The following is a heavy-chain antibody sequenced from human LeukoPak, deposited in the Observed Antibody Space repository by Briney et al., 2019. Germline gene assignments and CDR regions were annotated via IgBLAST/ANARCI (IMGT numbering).Heavy chain of an antibody. D-gene: IGHD6-13*01. CDR3: ARAASAGTPPDY. CDR1: GGSISSYY. CDR2: IYTSELT. V-gene: IGHV4-4*07. J-gene: IGHJ4*02. Sequence: SETLSLTCTVSGGSISSYYWSWIRKPAGKGQELIGLIYTSELTNYNPSLKSRVTISVDTSKNQFSLKLSSLTAADTAVYYCARAASAGTPPDYWGQGTLVTVSS.